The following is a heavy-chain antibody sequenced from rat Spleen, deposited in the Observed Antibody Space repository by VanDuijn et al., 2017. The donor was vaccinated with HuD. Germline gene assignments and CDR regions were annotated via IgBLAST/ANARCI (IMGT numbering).Heavy chain of an antibody. CDR3: ARRGYRYNYFDY. CDR1: GFTFSDYN. D-gene: IGHD1-5*01. J-gene: IGHJ2*01. V-gene: IGHV5-7*01. CDR2: ISYDGGST. Sequence: EVKLVESGGGLVQPGRSLKLYCAASGFTFSDYNMAWVRQAPKADLEWVATISYDGGSTNSRDSVKGRFTISRDNTKNTQYLRMDSLRSEDSATYYCARRGYRYNYFDYWGQGVMVTVSS.